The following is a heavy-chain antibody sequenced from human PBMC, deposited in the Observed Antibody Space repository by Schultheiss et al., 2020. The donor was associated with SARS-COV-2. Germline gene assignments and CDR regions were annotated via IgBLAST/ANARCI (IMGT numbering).Heavy chain of an antibody. D-gene: IGHD3-22*01. CDR3: ARLGYNDNSPIFYYFYGLDV. V-gene: IGHV4-34*01. J-gene: IGHJ6*02. CDR2: IYYSGST. Sequence: SQTLSLTCAVYGGSFSGYYWSWIRQPPGKGLEWIGYIYYSGSTNYNPSLRSRVTILMDTSKNQFSLKLSSVTAADTAVYYCARLGYNDNSPIFYYFYGLDVWGQGTTVTVSS. CDR1: GGSFSGYY.